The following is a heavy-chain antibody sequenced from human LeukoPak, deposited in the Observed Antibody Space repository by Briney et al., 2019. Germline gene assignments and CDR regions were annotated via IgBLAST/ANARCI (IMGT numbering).Heavy chain of an antibody. J-gene: IGHJ4*02. D-gene: IGHD2-2*01. Sequence: SQTLSLTCAISGDSVSSNSVAWNWNRQSPSRGLEWLGRTYYRSQWYNEYAVSVRSRITINPDTSKNQFSLHLNSVTPEDTAVYYCARDQYCSSFSCSFDCWGQGTLVTVSS. CDR1: GDSVSSNSVA. V-gene: IGHV6-1*01. CDR2: TYYRSQWYN. CDR3: ARDQYCSSFSCSFDC.